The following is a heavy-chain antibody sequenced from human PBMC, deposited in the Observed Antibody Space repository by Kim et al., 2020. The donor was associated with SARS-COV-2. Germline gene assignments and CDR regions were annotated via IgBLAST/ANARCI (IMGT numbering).Heavy chain of an antibody. V-gene: IGHV3-7*01. J-gene: IGHJ4*02. CDR3: ASVPLRAAAGPGDY. D-gene: IGHD6-13*01. Sequence: VGSVKGRFTHSSDNAKNYLYLQTNSLRPEDTALYYCASVPLRAAAGPGDYWGQGTLVTVSS.